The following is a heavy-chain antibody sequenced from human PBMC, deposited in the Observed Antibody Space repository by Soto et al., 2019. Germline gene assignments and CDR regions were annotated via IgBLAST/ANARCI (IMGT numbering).Heavy chain of an antibody. V-gene: IGHV3-23*01. CDR1: GFSFFNYG. J-gene: IGHJ6*02. Sequence: PGGSLRLSCGTSGFSFFNYGMGWVRQAPGKGLEWVSGISSSGGRTYFADSVRGRFTISRDNSKNTMYLQMNSLRAEDTAVYYCARDVYSYGYSYYYGMDVWGQGTTVTVSS. CDR2: ISSSGGRT. CDR3: ARDVYSYGYSYYYGMDV. D-gene: IGHD5-18*01.